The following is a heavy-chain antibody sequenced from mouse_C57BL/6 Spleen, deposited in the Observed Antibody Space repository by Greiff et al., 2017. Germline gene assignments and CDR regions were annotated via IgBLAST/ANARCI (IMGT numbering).Heavy chain of an antibody. V-gene: IGHV8-8*01. CDR3: ARIGDYSGSSPSDFDV. J-gene: IGHJ1*03. Sequence: QVTLKVSGPGILQPSQSLSLSCSSSGFSLSTFGMGVGWISPPSGQGLEWLAHNWWDDDKYYNPALKSRLTISKDTSKNQVFLKIANVDTDDTATYYGARIGDYSGSSPSDFDVWGTGTTVTVSS. D-gene: IGHD1-1*01. CDR2: NWWDDDK. CDR1: GFSLSTFGMG.